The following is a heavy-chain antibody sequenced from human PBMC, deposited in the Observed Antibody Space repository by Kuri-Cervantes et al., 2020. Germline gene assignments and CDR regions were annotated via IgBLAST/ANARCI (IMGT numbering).Heavy chain of an antibody. Sequence: GGSLRLSCAASGFTFDDYAMHWVRQAPGKGLEWVAFIRYDGSNKYYADSVKGRFTISRDNSKNTLYLQMNSLRAEDTAVYYCAKDLLDCSGGSCYDDDAFDIWGQGTMVTVSS. CDR1: GFTFDDYA. CDR3: AKDLLDCSGGSCYDDDAFDI. J-gene: IGHJ3*02. CDR2: IRYDGSNK. V-gene: IGHV3-30*02. D-gene: IGHD2-15*01.